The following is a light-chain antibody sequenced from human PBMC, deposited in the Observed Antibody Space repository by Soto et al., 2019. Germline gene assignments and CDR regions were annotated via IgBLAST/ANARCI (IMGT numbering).Light chain of an antibody. Sequence: EVVMTQSPATLSVSPGERATLSCRASESISSNLAWYQQKPGQAPRLLIYGASVRGTSIPARFSGSGSGREFTLSISSLQSEDFAIYFCQQYNNRPYTFGQGTKLEI. J-gene: IGKJ2*01. CDR3: QQYNNRPYT. CDR1: ESISSN. V-gene: IGKV3-15*01. CDR2: GAS.